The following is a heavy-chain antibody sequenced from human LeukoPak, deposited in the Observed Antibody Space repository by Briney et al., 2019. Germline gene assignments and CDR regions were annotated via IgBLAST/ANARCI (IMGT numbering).Heavy chain of an antibody. CDR3: ARQGLGQQLVSVYFDY. J-gene: IGHJ4*02. V-gene: IGHV4-39*01. CDR2: IYYSGST. Sequence: SETLSLTCTVSGGSISSSSYYWGWIRQPPGKGLEWIGSIYYSGSTYYNPSLKSRVTISVDTSKNQFSLKLSSVTAADTAVYYCARQGLGQQLVSVYFDYWGREPWSPSPQ. D-gene: IGHD6-13*01. CDR1: GGSISSSSYY.